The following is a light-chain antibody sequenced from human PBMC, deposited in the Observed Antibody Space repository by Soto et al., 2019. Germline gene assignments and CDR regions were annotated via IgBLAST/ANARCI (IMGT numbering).Light chain of an antibody. V-gene: IGLV2-14*01. J-gene: IGLJ2*01. Sequence: QSALTQPASVSGSPGQSITISCTGASSDVGGYNYVSWYQQHPGKAPKLIIYDVSYRPSGVSDRFSGSKSGNTASLTISGLQAEDEADYYCSSYTSSNTEVFGGGTQLTVL. CDR3: SSYTSSNTEV. CDR1: SSDVGGYNY. CDR2: DVS.